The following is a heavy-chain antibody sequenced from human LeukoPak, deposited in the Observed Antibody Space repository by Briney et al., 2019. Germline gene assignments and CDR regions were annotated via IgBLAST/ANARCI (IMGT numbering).Heavy chain of an antibody. J-gene: IGHJ5*02. Sequence: GGSLRLSCAASGFTFSSYSMNWVRQAPGKGLEWVSSISSSSSYIYYADSVKGRLTISRDNAKNSLYLQMNSLRAEDTAVYYCAQGIPQGGTWGQGTLVTVSS. V-gene: IGHV3-21*01. D-gene: IGHD3-16*01. CDR3: AQGIPQGGT. CDR1: GFTFSSYS. CDR2: ISSSSSYI.